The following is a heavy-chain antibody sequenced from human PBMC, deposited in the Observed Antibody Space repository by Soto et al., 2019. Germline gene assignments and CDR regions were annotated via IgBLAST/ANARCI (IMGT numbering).Heavy chain of an antibody. CDR2: ISGSGGST. J-gene: IGHJ4*02. Sequence: PGGSLRLSCAASGFTFSSYAMSWVRQAPGKGLEWVSAISGSGGSTYYADSMKGRFTISRDNSKNTLYLQMNNLRVEDTAVYYCAKDRGALRWSEEHFYFDYWGQGTLVTVSS. V-gene: IGHV3-23*01. CDR3: AKDRGALRWSEEHFYFDY. CDR1: GFTFSSYA. D-gene: IGHD4-17*01.